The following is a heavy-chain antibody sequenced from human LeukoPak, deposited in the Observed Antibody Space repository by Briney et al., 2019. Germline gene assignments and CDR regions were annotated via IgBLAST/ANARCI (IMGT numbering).Heavy chain of an antibody. J-gene: IGHJ4*02. CDR2: IKQDGSEK. Sequence: GGSLRLSCAPSGFTFSSYWMSWVRQAPGKGLEWVANIKQDGSEKYYVDSVKGRFTISRDNAKNSLYLQMNSLRAEDTAVYYCARDPGIAVADYYFDYWGQGTLVTVSS. V-gene: IGHV3-7*01. CDR1: GFTFSSYW. CDR3: ARDPGIAVADYYFDY. D-gene: IGHD6-19*01.